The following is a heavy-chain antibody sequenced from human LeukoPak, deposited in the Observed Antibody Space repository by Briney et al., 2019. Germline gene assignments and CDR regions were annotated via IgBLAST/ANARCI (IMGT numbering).Heavy chain of an antibody. CDR3: ARGVIAAGGNDFDY. CDR1: GYSISSGYY. J-gene: IGHJ4*02. Sequence: PSETLSLTCTVSGYSISSGYYWGWIRQPPGKGLEWIGSIYHSGSTYYNPSLKSRVTISVDKSKNQFSLKLSSVTAADTAVYYCARGVIAAGGNDFDYWGQGTLVTVSS. CDR2: IYHSGST. D-gene: IGHD6-13*01. V-gene: IGHV4-38-2*02.